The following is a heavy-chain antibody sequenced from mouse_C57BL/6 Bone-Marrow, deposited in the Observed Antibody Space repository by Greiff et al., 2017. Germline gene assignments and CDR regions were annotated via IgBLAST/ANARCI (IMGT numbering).Heavy chain of an antibody. V-gene: IGHV5-4*03. CDR1: GFTFSSYA. D-gene: IGHD1-1*01. Sequence: EVKLMESGGGLVKPGGSLKLSCAASGFTFSSYAMSWVRQTPEKRLEWVATISDGGSYTYYPDNVKGRFTISRDNAKNNLYLQMSHLKSEDTAMYYCARPHYYGSSSWFAYWGQGTLVTVSA. CDR2: ISDGGSYT. J-gene: IGHJ3*01. CDR3: ARPHYYGSSSWFAY.